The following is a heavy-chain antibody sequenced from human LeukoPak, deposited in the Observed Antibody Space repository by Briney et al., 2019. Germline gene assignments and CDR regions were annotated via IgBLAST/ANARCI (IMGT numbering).Heavy chain of an antibody. CDR2: ISSSSSYI. CDR1: GFTFSSYS. D-gene: IGHD3-10*01. J-gene: IGHJ4*02. CDR3: AGGSRVPNPPQP. Sequence: GGSLRLSCAASGFTFSSYSMNWARQAPGKGLEWVSSISSSSSYIYYADSVKGRFTISRDNAKNSLYLQMNSLRAEDTAVYYCAGGSRVPNPPQPWGQGTLVTVSS. V-gene: IGHV3-21*01.